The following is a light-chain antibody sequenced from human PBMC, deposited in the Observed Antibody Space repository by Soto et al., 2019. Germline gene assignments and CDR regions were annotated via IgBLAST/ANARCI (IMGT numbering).Light chain of an antibody. J-gene: IGKJ1*01. Sequence: DIQMTQSPSTLSASVGDRVTITCRASQSISSWLAWYQQRPGKAPKLLIYKASNLESGVPSRFSGSGSGTELTLTISSLHPDDFATYYCQQYYTYPWTFGPGTKVKIK. CDR1: QSISSW. CDR3: QQYYTYPWT. V-gene: IGKV1-5*03. CDR2: KAS.